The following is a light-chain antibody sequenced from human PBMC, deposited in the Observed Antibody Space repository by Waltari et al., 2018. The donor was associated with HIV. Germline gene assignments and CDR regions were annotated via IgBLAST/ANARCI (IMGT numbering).Light chain of an antibody. CDR3: AAWDDSLAWV. Sequence: QSVLTQPPSASGTPGQRVTIPRSGSSSNIGSNTGNWYQQLPGTAPKLLIYSNNQRPSGVPDRFSGSKSGTSASLAISGLQSEDEADYYCAAWDDSLAWVFGGGTKLTVL. V-gene: IGLV1-44*01. CDR2: SNN. CDR1: SSNIGSNT. J-gene: IGLJ3*02.